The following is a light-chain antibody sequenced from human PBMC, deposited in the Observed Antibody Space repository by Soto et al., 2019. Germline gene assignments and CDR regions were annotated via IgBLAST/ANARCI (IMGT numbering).Light chain of an antibody. Sequence: QSVLTQPPSASGTPGQRVTISCSGSNSNIGRNIVNWYQHLPGTAPKLFTHTNNQRPSGVPARFSGSKSGTSASLAISGLQSEDEAEYYCAAWDDSLNGYVFGNGTKVTVL. CDR3: AAWDDSLNGYV. J-gene: IGLJ1*01. CDR1: NSNIGRNI. CDR2: TNN. V-gene: IGLV1-44*01.